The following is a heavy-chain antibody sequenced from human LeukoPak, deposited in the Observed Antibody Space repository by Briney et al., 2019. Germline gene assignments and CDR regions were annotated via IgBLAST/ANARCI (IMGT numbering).Heavy chain of an antibody. CDR2: IYYSGST. J-gene: IGHJ6*02. CDR3: ARDYGVPSYYYGMDV. D-gene: IGHD4-17*01. CDR1: GGSITRGTNY. Sequence: SETLSLTCTVSGGSITRGTNYWGWIRQPPGKGLEWIGYIYYSGSTYYNPSLKSRVTISVDTSKNQFSLKLSSVTAADTAVYYCARDYGVPSYYYGMDVWGQGTTVTVSS. V-gene: IGHV4-30-4*08.